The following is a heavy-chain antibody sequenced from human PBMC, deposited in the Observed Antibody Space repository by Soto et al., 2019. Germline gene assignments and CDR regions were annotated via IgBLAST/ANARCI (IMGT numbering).Heavy chain of an antibody. D-gene: IGHD5-18*01. J-gene: IGHJ3*02. CDR2: ISYDGSNK. CDR3: AKDNVGYSYAENAFDI. V-gene: IGHV3-30*18. Sequence: QVQLVESGGGVVQPGRSLRLSCAASGFTFSSYGMHWVRQAPGKGLEWVAVISYDGSNKYYADSVKGRFTISRDNSKNTLYLQMNSLRAEDTAVYYCAKDNVGYSYAENAFDIWGQGTMVTVSS. CDR1: GFTFSSYG.